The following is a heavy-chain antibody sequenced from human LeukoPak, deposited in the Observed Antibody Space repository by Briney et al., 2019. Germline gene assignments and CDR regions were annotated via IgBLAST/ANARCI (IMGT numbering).Heavy chain of an antibody. V-gene: IGHV3-74*03. J-gene: IGHJ4*02. CDR1: GFTFSSYW. CDR3: ARGVYSGSYQDC. CDR2: INSDGSST. D-gene: IGHD1-26*01. Sequence: GGSLRLSCAASGFTFSSYWMHWVRQAPGKGLVWVSRINSDGSSTTYADSVKGRFTISRDNAKNTLYLEVNSLRAEDTAVYYCARGVYSGSYQDCWGQGTLVTVSS.